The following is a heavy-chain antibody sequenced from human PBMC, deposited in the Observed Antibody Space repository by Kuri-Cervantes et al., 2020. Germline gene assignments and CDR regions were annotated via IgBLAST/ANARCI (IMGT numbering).Heavy chain of an antibody. CDR3: ARGPMVTTDYYYYYMDV. CDR2: INPNSGGT. V-gene: IGHV1-2*04. Sequence: ASVKVSCKASGYTFTSYDINWVRQATGQGLEWMGWINPNSGGTNYAQKFQGWVTMTRDTSISTDYMELSRLISDDTAVYYCARGPMVTTDYYYYYMDVWGKGTTVTVSS. CDR1: GYTFTSYD. D-gene: IGHD4/OR15-4a*01. J-gene: IGHJ6*03.